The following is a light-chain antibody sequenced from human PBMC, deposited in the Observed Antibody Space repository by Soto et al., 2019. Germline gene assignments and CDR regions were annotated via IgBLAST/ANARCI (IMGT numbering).Light chain of an antibody. Sequence: DIQMTQFPSSLSASVGDRVTITCRASQSISSYLNWYQQKPGNATNLLIYAASSLESGVPSRFSGSGSGTDFTLTISSLQPEDFATYFCQQSYSRPRTFGQGTKVDIK. CDR1: QSISSY. CDR2: AAS. J-gene: IGKJ1*01. V-gene: IGKV1-39*01. CDR3: QQSYSRPRT.